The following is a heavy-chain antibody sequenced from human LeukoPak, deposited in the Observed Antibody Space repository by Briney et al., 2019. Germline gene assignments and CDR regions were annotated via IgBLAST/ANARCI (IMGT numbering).Heavy chain of an antibody. V-gene: IGHV3-53*01. Sequence: GGSLRLSCAASGFTVSSNYMSWVRQAPGKGLEWVSVIYSGGSTYYADSVKGRFTISRDNSKNTLYLQMNSLRAEDTAVYYCARVLYSSGWYGPKDAFDIWGQGTMVTVSS. D-gene: IGHD6-19*01. CDR2: IYSGGST. J-gene: IGHJ3*02. CDR3: ARVLYSSGWYGPKDAFDI. CDR1: GFTVSSNY.